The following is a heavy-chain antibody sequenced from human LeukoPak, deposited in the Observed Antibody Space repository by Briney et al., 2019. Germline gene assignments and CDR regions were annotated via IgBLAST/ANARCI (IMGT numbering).Heavy chain of an antibody. V-gene: IGHV3-23*01. CDR1: GFTFSSYA. Sequence: GGSLRLSCAASGFTFSSYAMSWVRQAPGKGLEWVSAISGSGGSTYYADSVKGRFTISRDNSKNTLYLQMNSLRAEDTAVYYCAESKDYDSSGYSYYFDYWGQGTLVTVSS. CDR2: ISGSGGST. CDR3: AESKDYDSSGYSYYFDY. J-gene: IGHJ4*02. D-gene: IGHD3-22*01.